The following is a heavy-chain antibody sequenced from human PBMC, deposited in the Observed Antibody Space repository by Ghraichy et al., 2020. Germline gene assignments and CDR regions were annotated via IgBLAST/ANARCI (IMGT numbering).Heavy chain of an antibody. J-gene: IGHJ3*01. Sequence: GGSLRLSCAASGFTFSNYYMNWIRQAPGKGLEWVSYISSGFYTTHADTLKGRFTITRDNAKNSLYLQLNSLRVEDTAIVYCSRAGELWGQGTMVTVSS. D-gene: IGHD3-10*01. CDR1: GFTFSNYY. CDR3: SRAGEL. V-gene: IGHV3-11*06. CDR2: ISSGFYT.